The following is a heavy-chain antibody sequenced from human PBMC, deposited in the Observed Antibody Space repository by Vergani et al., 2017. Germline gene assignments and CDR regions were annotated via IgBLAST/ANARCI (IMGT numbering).Heavy chain of an antibody. CDR1: GGSFSGYY. CDR2: INHSRST. CDR3: AKTRGYSYGYFDY. V-gene: IGHV4-34*01. J-gene: IGHJ4*02. Sequence: QVQLQQWGAGLLKPSETLSLTCAVYGGSFSGYYWSWIRQPPGKGLEWIGEINHSRSTNYNPSLKSRVTISVDTSKNQFSLKLSSVTAADTAVYYCAKTRGYSYGYFDYWGQGTLVTVSS. D-gene: IGHD5-18*01.